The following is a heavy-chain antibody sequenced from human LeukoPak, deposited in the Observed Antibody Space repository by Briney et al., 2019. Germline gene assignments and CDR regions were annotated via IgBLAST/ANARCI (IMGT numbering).Heavy chain of an antibody. Sequence: GSLRLSCTASGFNFGTYARSWVRQAPGKGLEWLGFIRSKASGGAIEYDPSVDGRFTISRDDSKSIAYLQMTSLKTEDTATYFSPREVVGMSAYWGQGTLVTVSS. CDR3: PREVVGMSAY. CDR1: GFNFGTYA. V-gene: IGHV3-49*04. D-gene: IGHD1-14*01. CDR2: IRSKASGGAI. J-gene: IGHJ4*02.